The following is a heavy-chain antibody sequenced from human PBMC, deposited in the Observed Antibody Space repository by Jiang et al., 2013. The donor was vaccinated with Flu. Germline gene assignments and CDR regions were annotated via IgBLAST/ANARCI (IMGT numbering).Heavy chain of an antibody. Sequence: SGPGLVKPSETLSLTCTVSGGSISSYYWSWIRQPPGKGLEWIGYIYYSGSTNYNPSLKSRVTISVDTSKNQFSLKLSSVTAADTAVYYCARTQTSELKYAFDIWGQGTMVTVSS. CDR1: GGSISSYY. CDR3: ARTQTSELKYAFDI. CDR2: IYYSGST. V-gene: IGHV4-59*01. J-gene: IGHJ3*02. D-gene: IGHD1-7*01.